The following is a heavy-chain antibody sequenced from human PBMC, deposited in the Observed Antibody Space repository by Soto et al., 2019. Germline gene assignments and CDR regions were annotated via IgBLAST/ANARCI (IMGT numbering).Heavy chain of an antibody. CDR2: ISAYNGNT. CDR1: GYTFTSYF. CDR3: ARQNYYSGLDV. V-gene: IGHV1-18*01. Sequence: ASVKVSCKASGYTFTSYFITWVRQAPGQGLEWMGWISAYNGNTNYAQMLQGRVTMTTDTSTATAYMELRSLRSDDTAVYYCARQNYYSGLDVWGQGTTVTVSS. J-gene: IGHJ6*02.